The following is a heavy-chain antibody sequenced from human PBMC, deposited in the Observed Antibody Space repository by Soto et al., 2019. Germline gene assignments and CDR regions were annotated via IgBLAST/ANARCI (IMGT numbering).Heavy chain of an antibody. J-gene: IGHJ4*02. V-gene: IGHV3-74*01. D-gene: IGHD1-1*01. CDR2: IKTDGSRT. Sequence: EVQLVESGGGLVQPGESLTLSCTDSGFTCSSYWMHWVHQAPGKGPVWVSRIKTDGSRTDYADYLKGRFTVSRDNAKNTVLLHMNSLTAEDTAVYYCARNWNGVDYWGQGTLGTVSS. CDR3: ARNWNGVDY. CDR1: GFTCSSYW.